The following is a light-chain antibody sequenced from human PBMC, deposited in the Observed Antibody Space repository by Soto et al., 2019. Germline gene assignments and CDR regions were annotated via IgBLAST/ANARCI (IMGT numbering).Light chain of an antibody. CDR3: QQSFGSPPT. J-gene: IGKJ2*01. CDR1: QSVATV. V-gene: IGKV1-39*01. Sequence: DIQMAQSPSSLSASVGDRVTISCRASQSVATVLNWYQHRPGKAPRLLIYGVSTLQSGVPSRFSDGGYVTDFTLTITSLQPEDFATYICQQSFGSPPTFGQGTKVEIK. CDR2: GVS.